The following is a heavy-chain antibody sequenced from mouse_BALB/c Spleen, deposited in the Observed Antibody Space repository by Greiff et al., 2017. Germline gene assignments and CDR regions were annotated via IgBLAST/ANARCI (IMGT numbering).Heavy chain of an antibody. Sequence: VQLQQSGPELVKPGASVKISCKASGYAFSSSWMNWVKQRPGQGLEWIGRIYPGDGDTNYNGKFKGKATLTADKSSSTAYMQLSSLTSVDSAVYFCASGVYYGNYEDAMDYWGQGTSVTVSS. CDR1: GYAFSSSW. J-gene: IGHJ4*01. D-gene: IGHD2-1*01. V-gene: IGHV1-82*01. CDR3: ASGVYYGNYEDAMDY. CDR2: IYPGDGDT.